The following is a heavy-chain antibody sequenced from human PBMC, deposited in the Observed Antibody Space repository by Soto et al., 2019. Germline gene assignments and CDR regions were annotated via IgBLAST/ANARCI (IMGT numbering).Heavy chain of an antibody. CDR2: INADNGNT. V-gene: IGHV1-3*01. Sequence: ASVKVSCKASGYTFTSYGMSWVRQAPGQRIEWMGWINADNGNTKYSQKFQGRVTITRDTSASTAYMELSSLSSEDTAVYYCARFRGARASFDYWGQGTLVTVS. CDR3: ARFRGARASFDY. J-gene: IGHJ4*02. D-gene: IGHD3-10*01. CDR1: GYTFTSYG.